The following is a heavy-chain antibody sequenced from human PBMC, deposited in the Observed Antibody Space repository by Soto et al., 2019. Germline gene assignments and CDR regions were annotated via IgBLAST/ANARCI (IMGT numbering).Heavy chain of an antibody. CDR1: GDSISSVNW. J-gene: IGHJ5*02. Sequence: QVHLQESGPGLVKPSETLSLISGVSGDSISSVNWWSWVRQSPGKGLEWIGEIYHSGSTNYNPSLKSRVTMSVDKSKNQFSLQLTSVTAADTAVYYCATFSGFFTISPYDAWGQGILVTVSS. CDR2: IYHSGST. D-gene: IGHD2-8*01. V-gene: IGHV4-4*02. CDR3: ATFSGFFTISPYDA.